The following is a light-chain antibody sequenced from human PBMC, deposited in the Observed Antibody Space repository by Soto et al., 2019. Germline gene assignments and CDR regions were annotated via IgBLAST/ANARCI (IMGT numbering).Light chain of an antibody. Sequence: QSVLTQPPSASGTPGQRVTISCSGSSSNIGSNPVNWYQHLPGTAPKLLIYSNNQRPSGVPDRISGSKSGTSATLANSGLQAEDEADYYCASGDCGLNGRYVFGTGTKLTVL. CDR2: SNN. V-gene: IGLV1-44*01. CDR3: ASGDCGLNGRYV. J-gene: IGLJ1*01. CDR1: SSNIGSNP.